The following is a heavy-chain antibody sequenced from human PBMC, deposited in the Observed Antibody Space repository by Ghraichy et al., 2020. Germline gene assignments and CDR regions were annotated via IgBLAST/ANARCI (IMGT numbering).Heavy chain of an antibody. Sequence: ASVKVSCKASGYSFTTYGITWVRQAPGQGLEWLGWLTDHSGNKDYAQRLQGRVTMTTDTSTSTAYMELRSLRSDDTAMYYCASGTFLVRGVMVAFDIWGQGTMVTVSS. CDR1: GYSFTTYG. D-gene: IGHD3-10*01. V-gene: IGHV1-18*01. CDR3: ASGTFLVRGVMVAFDI. J-gene: IGHJ3*02. CDR2: LTDHSGNK.